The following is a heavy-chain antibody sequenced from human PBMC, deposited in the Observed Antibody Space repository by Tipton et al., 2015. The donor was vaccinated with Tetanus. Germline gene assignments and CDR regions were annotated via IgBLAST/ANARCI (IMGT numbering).Heavy chain of an antibody. CDR1: GGSISDKKYY. J-gene: IGHJ4*02. V-gene: IGHV4-39*02. Sequence: TLSLTCTVSGGSISDKKYYWGWIRQPPGKGLEWIASIYFEGSTYYSPSLESRATIAVDTSQNVFSLRLTAVTAADTAVYYCARHLTYTYTSRYFDYWGLGTLVTVSS. D-gene: IGHD5-18*01. CDR2: IYFEGST. CDR3: ARHLTYTYTSRYFDY.